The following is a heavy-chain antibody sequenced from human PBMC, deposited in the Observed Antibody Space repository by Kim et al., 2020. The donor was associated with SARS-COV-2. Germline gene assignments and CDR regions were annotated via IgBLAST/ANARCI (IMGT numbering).Heavy chain of an antibody. Sequence: GGSLRLSCAASGFSVSVYGMNWVRQAPGKGLEWLSYISNLGGTIYYADSVKGRFTISRDNAENSLFLQMNGLRDEDTAVYYCARDLICSGGDCYVGWFDPWGHGTLVTVSS. D-gene: IGHD2-21*01. CDR1: GFSVSVYG. CDR2: ISNLGGTI. J-gene: IGHJ5*02. CDR3: ARDLICSGGDCYVGWFDP. V-gene: IGHV3-48*02.